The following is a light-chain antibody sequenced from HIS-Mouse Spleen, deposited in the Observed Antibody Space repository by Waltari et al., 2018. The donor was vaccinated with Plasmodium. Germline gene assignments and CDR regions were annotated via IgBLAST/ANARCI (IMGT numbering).Light chain of an antibody. V-gene: IGLV3-10*01. CDR1: ALPKTY. CDR2: EDS. J-gene: IGLJ3*02. Sequence: SYELTQPPSVSVSPGQTARITCSGDALPKTYAYWYQQKSGKAPVMVIYEDSKRPSGIPDRFSGSSSGTMATLTISGAQVEDEADYYCYSTDSSGNHRVFGGGTKLTVL. CDR3: YSTDSSGNHRV.